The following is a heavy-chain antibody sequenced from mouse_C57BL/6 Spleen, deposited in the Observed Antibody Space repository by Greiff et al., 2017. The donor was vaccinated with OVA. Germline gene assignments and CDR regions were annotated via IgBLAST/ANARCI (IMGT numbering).Heavy chain of an antibody. Sequence: VKVVESGPGLVQPSQSLSITCTVSGFSLTSYGVHWVRQSPGKGLEWLGVIWRGGSTDYNAAFMSRLSITKENSKSQVFFKMNSLQADDTAIYYCAKKGYDAMDYWGQGTSVTVSA. J-gene: IGHJ4*01. CDR2: IWRGGST. CDR1: GFSLTSYG. D-gene: IGHD3-2*02. V-gene: IGHV2-5*01. CDR3: AKKGYDAMDY.